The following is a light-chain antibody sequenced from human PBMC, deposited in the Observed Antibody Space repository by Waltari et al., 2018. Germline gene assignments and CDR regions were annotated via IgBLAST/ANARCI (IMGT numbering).Light chain of an antibody. CDR3: SSYTASRLYV. Sequence: QSALTQPASVSGSPGQSITISCTGTSSDVGGYNYVSWYQQYPGKAPKLVIHHVISRPSGPSDRFSGSKSGNTASLILSGLQADDEADYYCSSYTASRLYVFGTGTKVTVL. CDR2: HVI. V-gene: IGLV2-14*03. CDR1: SSDVGGYNY. J-gene: IGLJ1*01.